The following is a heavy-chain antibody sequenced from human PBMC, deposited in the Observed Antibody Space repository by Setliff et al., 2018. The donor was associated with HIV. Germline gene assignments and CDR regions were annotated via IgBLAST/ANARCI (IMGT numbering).Heavy chain of an antibody. J-gene: IGHJ4*02. Sequence: KPSETLSLTCAVSGGSFSGYYWTWIRQPPGRGLEWIGEIIHSGGTNYNRSLKSRVTISVDTSKNQFSLNLSSVTAADTAVYYCARGGLGVVGAIDYWSQGTLVTVSS. CDR3: ARGGLGVVGAIDY. V-gene: IGHV4-34*01. D-gene: IGHD2-15*01. CDR1: GGSFSGYY. CDR2: IIHSGGT.